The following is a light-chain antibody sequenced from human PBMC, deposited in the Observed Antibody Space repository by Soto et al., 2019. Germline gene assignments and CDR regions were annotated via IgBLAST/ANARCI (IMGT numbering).Light chain of an antibody. CDR1: QGSSRY. V-gene: IGKV1-9*01. CDR3: QNYNSYSEA. CDR2: AAS. Sequence: DIQMTHSHSTLSASVGDRVTITCRDSQGSSRYLAWYQQRRGKAPKLLIYAASTLQSGVPATFSGSGAGTEFTLTIGSLQPDDCATDYCQNYNSYSEAFGQGTKVDIK. J-gene: IGKJ1*01.